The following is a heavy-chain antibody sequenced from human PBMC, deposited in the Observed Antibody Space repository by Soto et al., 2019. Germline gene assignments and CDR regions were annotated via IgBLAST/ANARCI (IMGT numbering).Heavy chain of an antibody. D-gene: IGHD5-12*01. J-gene: IGHJ5*02. V-gene: IGHV4-31*03. CDR2: IFHSGSI. CDR3: ARGGYGDNWFDP. Sequence: QVQLQESGPGLVKPSQTLSLICTVSGGSVTSGGFYWSWIRQHPGKGLEWIGYIFHSGSIYYNPSLKGRVAMSMDTLKNQFSLKLSSVSAADTAVYYCARGGYGDNWFDPWGQGTLVTVSS. CDR1: GGSVTSGGFY.